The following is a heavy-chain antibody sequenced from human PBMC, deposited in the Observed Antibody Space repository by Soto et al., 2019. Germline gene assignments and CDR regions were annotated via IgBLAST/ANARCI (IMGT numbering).Heavy chain of an antibody. J-gene: IGHJ4*02. D-gene: IGHD5-12*01. CDR3: ARDLSGYVPFDY. Sequence: PGGSLRLSCAASGFTFDDYGMSWVRQAPGKGLEWVSDINWNGGSTGYADSVKGRFTISRDNAKNSLYLQMNSLRAEDTALYYCARDLSGYVPFDYWGQGTLVTVSS. CDR1: GFTFDDYG. V-gene: IGHV3-20*04. CDR2: INWNGGST.